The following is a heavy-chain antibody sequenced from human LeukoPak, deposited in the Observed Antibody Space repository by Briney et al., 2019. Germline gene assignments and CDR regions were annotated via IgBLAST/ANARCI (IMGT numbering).Heavy chain of an antibody. CDR3: ARDGGGQLWPLFDY. Sequence: SETLSLTCTVSGGSISSYYWSWIRQPPGKGLEWIGYIYYSGSTNYNPSLKSRVTISVDTSKNQFSLKLSSVTAADTAVYYCARDGGGQLWPLFDYWGQGTLVTVSS. J-gene: IGHJ4*02. V-gene: IGHV4-59*01. CDR2: IYYSGST. CDR1: GGSISSYY. D-gene: IGHD5-18*01.